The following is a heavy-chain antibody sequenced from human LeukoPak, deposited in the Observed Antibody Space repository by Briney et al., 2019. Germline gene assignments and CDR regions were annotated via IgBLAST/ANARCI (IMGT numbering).Heavy chain of an antibody. Sequence: PSETLSLTCAVSGYSISSGYYWGWIRQPPGKGLEWIGYIYYSGSTYYNPSLKSRVAISVDTSKKQFSLKMSSVTAADTAVYYCAREGGYGGHSVLDYWGQGTLVTVSS. V-gene: IGHV4-38-2*02. D-gene: IGHD4-23*01. CDR1: GYSISSGYY. J-gene: IGHJ4*02. CDR2: IYYSGST. CDR3: AREGGYGGHSVLDY.